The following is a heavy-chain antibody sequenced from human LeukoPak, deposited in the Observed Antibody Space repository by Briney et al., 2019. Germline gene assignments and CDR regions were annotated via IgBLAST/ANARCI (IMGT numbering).Heavy chain of an antibody. D-gene: IGHD3-10*01. J-gene: IGHJ4*02. CDR3: ASAIWSGESLDY. Sequence: PGGSLRLSCAASGFTFSSYAMHWVRQAPGKGLEWVAVISYDGSNKYYADSVKGRFTISRDNSKNTLYLQMNSLRAEDTAVYYCASAIWSGESLDYWGQGTLVTVSS. CDR1: GFTFSSYA. V-gene: IGHV3-30-3*01. CDR2: ISYDGSNK.